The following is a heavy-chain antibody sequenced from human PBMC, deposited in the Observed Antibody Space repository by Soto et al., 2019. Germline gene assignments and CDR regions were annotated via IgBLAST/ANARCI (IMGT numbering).Heavy chain of an antibody. D-gene: IGHD2-21*01. Sequence: SETLSLTCAVSGGSISSGGYSWSWIRQPPGKGLEWIGYIYHSGSTYYNPSLRGRATISVDKSNNQFSLRLRSVTAADTAVYYCATLPPRIVVSLLPIPTWGQRILVTVSS. CDR3: ATLPPRIVVSLLPIPT. CDR1: GGSISSGGYS. V-gene: IGHV4-30-2*01. J-gene: IGHJ5*02. CDR2: IYHSGST.